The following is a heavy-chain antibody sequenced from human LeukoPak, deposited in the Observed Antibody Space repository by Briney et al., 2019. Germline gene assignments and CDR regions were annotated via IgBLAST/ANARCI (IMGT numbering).Heavy chain of an antibody. CDR2: IWYDGSNK. J-gene: IGHJ4*02. D-gene: IGHD2-8*01. CDR3: ARSLYCTNGVCSGAYFDY. CDR1: GFTFSSYG. V-gene: IGHV3-33*01. Sequence: GGSLRLSCAASGFTFSSYGMHWVRQAPGKGLEWVAVIWYDGSNKYYADSVKGRSTISRDNSKNTLYLQMNSLRAEDTAVYYCARSLYCTNGVCSGAYFDYWGQGTLVTVSS.